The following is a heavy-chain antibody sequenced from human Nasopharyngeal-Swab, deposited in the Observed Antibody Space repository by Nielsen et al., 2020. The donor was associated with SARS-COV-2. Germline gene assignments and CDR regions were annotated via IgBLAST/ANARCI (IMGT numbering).Heavy chain of an antibody. Sequence: GGSLRLSCAVSGITVNNAWMNWVRQAPGKGLEWVGRIKRKVDGGATDYAAHVRGRFTISRDDSKNTLSLQMNSLKTEDTAVYFCTAVDPDFSGIYGDFGYWGPGTLVTVSS. CDR2: IKRKVDGGAT. CDR1: GITVNNAW. J-gene: IGHJ4*02. CDR3: TAVDPDFSGIYGDFGY. V-gene: IGHV3-15*07. D-gene: IGHD6-19*01.